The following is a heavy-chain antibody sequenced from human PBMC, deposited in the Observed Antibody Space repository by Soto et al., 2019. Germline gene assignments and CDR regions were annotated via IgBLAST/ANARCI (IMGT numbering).Heavy chain of an antibody. Sequence: EVQLVESGGGLVQPGGSLKLSCAASGFTFSGSAMHWVRQASGKGLEWVGRIRSKANSYATAYAASVKGRFTISRDDSKKTAYRQMNSLKTEDTAVYYCTRIAAAGLYDYWGQGTLVTVSS. V-gene: IGHV3-73*01. J-gene: IGHJ4*02. CDR1: GFTFSGSA. D-gene: IGHD6-13*01. CDR3: TRIAAAGLYDY. CDR2: IRSKANSYAT.